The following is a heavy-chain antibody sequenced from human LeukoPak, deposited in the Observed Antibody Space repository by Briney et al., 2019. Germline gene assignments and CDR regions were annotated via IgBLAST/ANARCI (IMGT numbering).Heavy chain of an antibody. CDR2: IYTSGST. CDR1: GGPMRGYY. V-gene: IGHV4-4*07. D-gene: IGHD2-15*01. Sequence: SETLSLTCTVSGGPMRGYYWSWIRQPAGKGLEWIGRIYTSGSTNYNPSLKSRVTMSVDTSKNQFSLKLSSVTAADTAVYYCARILLGYCSGGSCYSGWYFDLWGRGTLVTVSS. CDR3: ARILLGYCSGGSCYSGWYFDL. J-gene: IGHJ2*01.